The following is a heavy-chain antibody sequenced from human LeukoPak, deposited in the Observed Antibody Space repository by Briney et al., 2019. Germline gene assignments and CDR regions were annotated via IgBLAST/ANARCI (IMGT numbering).Heavy chain of an antibody. D-gene: IGHD6-19*01. Sequence: PGGSLRLSCAASGFTFSSYAMSWVRQAPGKGLEWVSSISSSSSYIYYADSVKGRFTISRDNAKNSLYLQMNSLRAEDTALYYCAKMRSGWSYYFDYWGQGTLVTVSS. J-gene: IGHJ4*02. CDR1: GFTFSSYA. CDR3: AKMRSGWSYYFDY. CDR2: ISSSSSYI. V-gene: IGHV3-21*04.